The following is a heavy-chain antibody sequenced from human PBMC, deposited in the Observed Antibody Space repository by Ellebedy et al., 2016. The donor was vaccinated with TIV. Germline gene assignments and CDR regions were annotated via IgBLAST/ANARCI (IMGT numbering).Heavy chain of an antibody. J-gene: IGHJ6*02. D-gene: IGHD6-19*01. V-gene: IGHV3-66*01. CDR3: ASSGPGYSYGMDV. CDR2: IFSGGSA. CDR1: GFPVSSNY. Sequence: GESLKIPCAGPGFPVSSNYMRWVRQAPGTGLEWVALIFSGGSAYYADSVKSRFTMSRDNSKNALYLQMNSLRVEDTAVYYCASSGPGYSYGMDVWGQGTTVAVSS.